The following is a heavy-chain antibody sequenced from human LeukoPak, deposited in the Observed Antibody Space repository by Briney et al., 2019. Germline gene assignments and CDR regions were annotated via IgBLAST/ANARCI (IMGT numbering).Heavy chain of an antibody. J-gene: IGHJ3*02. D-gene: IGHD3-3*01. CDR2: TNTNTGNP. V-gene: IGHV7-4-1*01. CDR1: GYTFTSYA. CDR3: ARGSRITIFGVVNSAFDI. Sequence: GASVKVSCKAPGYTFTSYAMNWVRQAPGQGLEWMGWTNTNTGNPTYAQGFTGRFVFSLDTSVSTAYLQICSLKAEDTAVYYCARGSRITIFGVVNSAFDIWGQGTMVTVSS.